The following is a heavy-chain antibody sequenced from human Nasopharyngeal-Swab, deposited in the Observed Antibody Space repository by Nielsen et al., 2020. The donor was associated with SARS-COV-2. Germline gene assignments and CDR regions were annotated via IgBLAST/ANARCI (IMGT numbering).Heavy chain of an antibody. V-gene: IGHV4-39*07. Sequence: WIRQPPGPGLEWIGRIYYSGSTYYNPSLKSRVTISVDTSKNQFSLKLSSVTAADTAVYYCARGQRGSDPRGIAARRRWFDPWGQGTLVTVSS. D-gene: IGHD6-6*01. CDR2: IYYSGST. CDR3: ARGQRGSDPRGIAARRRWFDP. J-gene: IGHJ5*02.